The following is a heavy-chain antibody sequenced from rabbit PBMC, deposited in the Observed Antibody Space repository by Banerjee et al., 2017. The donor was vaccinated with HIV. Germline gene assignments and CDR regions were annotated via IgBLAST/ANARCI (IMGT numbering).Heavy chain of an antibody. CDR3: AREDVGGSVSL. CDR2: IYPITDTT. J-gene: IGHJ6*01. Sequence: RQAPGKGLEWIGIIYPITDTTYYANWVNGRFTISSDNARNTVDLQMNSLTAADTATYFCAREDVGGSVSLWGPGTLVTVS. D-gene: IGHD1-1*01. V-gene: IGHV1S7*01.